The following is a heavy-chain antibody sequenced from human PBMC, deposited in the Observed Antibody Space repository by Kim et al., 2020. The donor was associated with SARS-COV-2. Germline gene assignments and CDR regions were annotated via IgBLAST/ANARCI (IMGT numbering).Heavy chain of an antibody. D-gene: IGHD2-2*01. CDR3: AGDGSQLLMGWDAFDI. Sequence: VKGRLTISRDNSKNPLYLQMNSLRAEDTAVYYCAGDGSQLLMGWDAFDIWGQGTMVTVSS. V-gene: IGHV3-30*07. J-gene: IGHJ3*02.